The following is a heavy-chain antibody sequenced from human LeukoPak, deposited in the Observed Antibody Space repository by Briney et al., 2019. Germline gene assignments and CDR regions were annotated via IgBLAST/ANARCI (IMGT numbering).Heavy chain of an antibody. D-gene: IGHD1-26*01. V-gene: IGHV4-30-2*01. CDR1: GYAIISGGFS. J-gene: IGHJ4*02. CDR3: ARWPHWEPQAFDY. CDR2: IYDRGPA. Sequence: PSQTLSLTCTVSGYAIISGGFSWNWIRQPPGKGLEWIGCIYDRGPAHYNPSLKSRVTISVDTSKNQFSLKLSSVTAADTAVYYCARWPHWEPQAFDYWGQGTLVTVSS.